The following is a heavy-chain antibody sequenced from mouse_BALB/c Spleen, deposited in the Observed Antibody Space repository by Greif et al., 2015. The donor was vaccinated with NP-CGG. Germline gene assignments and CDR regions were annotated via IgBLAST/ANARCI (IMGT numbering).Heavy chain of an antibody. CDR2: IDPSDSET. Sequence: VKLVESGPQLVRPGASVKISCKASGYSFTSYWMHWVKQRPGQGLEWIGMIDPSDSETRLNQKFKDKATLTVDKSSSTAHMQLSSPTSEDSAVYYCARKGYDYYAMDYWGQGTSVTVSS. D-gene: IGHD3-1*01. CDR3: ARKGYDYYAMDY. J-gene: IGHJ4*01. CDR1: GYSFTSYW. V-gene: IGHV1S126*01.